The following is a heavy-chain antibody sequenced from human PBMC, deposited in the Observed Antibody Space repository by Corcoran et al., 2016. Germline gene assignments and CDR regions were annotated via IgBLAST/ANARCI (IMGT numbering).Heavy chain of an antibody. D-gene: IGHD2-15*01. Sequence: EVQLVESGGGLVQPGGSLRLSCAASGFTFSSYWMSWVRQAPGKGLEWVANIKQDGSEKYYVDYVKGRFTISRDNAKHSLYLQMNSLRAEEAAVYYCRREARDSTENYYYYGMDVWGQGPTVTVSS. J-gene: IGHJ6*01. CDR1: GFTFSSYW. CDR3: RREARDSTENYYYYGMDV. V-gene: IGHV3-7*03. CDR2: IKQDGSEK.